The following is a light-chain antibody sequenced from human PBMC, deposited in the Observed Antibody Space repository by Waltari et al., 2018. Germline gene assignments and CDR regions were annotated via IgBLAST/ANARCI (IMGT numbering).Light chain of an antibody. CDR1: ESIGRN. J-gene: IGKJ2*01. Sequence: EIFMTQSPATLSVSPGEPAPISCRASESIGRNLVWYQLKPGQAPRLLFYGASSRATGIPARFSGSGSGTVFTLTITNLQSEDFAVYYCHHYNHWPPMSTFGQGTKLEI. V-gene: IGKV3D-15*01. CDR2: GAS. CDR3: HHYNHWPPMST.